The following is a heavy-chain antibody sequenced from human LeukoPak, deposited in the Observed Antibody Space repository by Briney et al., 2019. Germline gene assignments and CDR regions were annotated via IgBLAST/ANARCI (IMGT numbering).Heavy chain of an antibody. Sequence: PGRSLRLSCAASGFTFSSYAMHWVRQAPGKGLEWVAVISYDGSNKYYADSVKGRFTISRDNSKNTLYLQMNSLRAEDTAVYYCARDPERLWFGELSGGYYFDYWGQGTLVTVSS. J-gene: IGHJ4*02. V-gene: IGHV3-30*04. CDR1: GFTFSSYA. D-gene: IGHD3-10*01. CDR3: ARDPERLWFGELSGGYYFDY. CDR2: ISYDGSNK.